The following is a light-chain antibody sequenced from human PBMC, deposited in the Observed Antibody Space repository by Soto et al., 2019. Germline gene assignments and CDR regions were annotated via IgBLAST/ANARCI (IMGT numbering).Light chain of an antibody. V-gene: IGLV3-21*02. Sequence: SYVLTQPPSVSVAPGQTARITCGGNNIGVKSVHWYQQKPGQAPVLVVYDDSARPSGIAARFSGSNSGNTATLTVSRVEGGDEADYYCHVWDSGSDQGILGGGPQVNVL. J-gene: IGLJ2*01. CDR2: DDS. CDR3: HVWDSGSDQGI. CDR1: NIGVKS.